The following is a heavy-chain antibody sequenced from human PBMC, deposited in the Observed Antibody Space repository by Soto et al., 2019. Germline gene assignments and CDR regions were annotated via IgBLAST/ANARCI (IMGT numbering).Heavy chain of an antibody. J-gene: IGHJ4*02. V-gene: IGHV1-69*06. Sequence: QVQLVQSGAEVKKPGSSVKVSCKASGGTFSGNVISWVRQAPGQGLEWMGGIIPIFGKTNYAQKFLGRVTITADKSTSTASMALSSLRSEDTAMYHCAMRPGYSSSDYWGQGTLVPVSS. CDR2: IIPIFGKT. CDR3: AMRPGYSSSDY. CDR1: GGTFSGNV. D-gene: IGHD5-18*01.